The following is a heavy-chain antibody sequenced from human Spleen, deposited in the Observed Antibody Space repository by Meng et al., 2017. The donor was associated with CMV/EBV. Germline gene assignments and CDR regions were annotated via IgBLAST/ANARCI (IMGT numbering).Heavy chain of an antibody. V-gene: IGHV2-5*01. CDR2: IYWNDDK. J-gene: IGHJ5*02. CDR1: GFALGTSGVG. Sequence: SGFALGTSGVGVGWIRQPPGEALEWLALIYWNDDKRYSPSLKSRLTITKDTSKNQVVLTMTNMDPVDTATYYCAHRHDYDFWSGYYAWGQGTLVTVSS. D-gene: IGHD3-3*01. CDR3: AHRHDYDFWSGYYA.